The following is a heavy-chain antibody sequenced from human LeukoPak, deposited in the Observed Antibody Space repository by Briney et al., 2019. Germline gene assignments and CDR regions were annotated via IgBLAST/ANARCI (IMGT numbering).Heavy chain of an antibody. CDR2: VYYGGIT. D-gene: IGHD3-22*01. J-gene: IGHJ4*02. V-gene: IGHV4-59*12. Sequence: SETLSLTCTVSGGSISSFYWIWIRQPPGKGLEWIGYVYYGGITNYNPSLKSRVTISVDKSKNQFSLKLSSVTAADTAVYYCAILTQMEGDYYYDSSGYYWGQGTLVTVSS. CDR1: GGSISSFY. CDR3: AILTQMEGDYYYDSSGYY.